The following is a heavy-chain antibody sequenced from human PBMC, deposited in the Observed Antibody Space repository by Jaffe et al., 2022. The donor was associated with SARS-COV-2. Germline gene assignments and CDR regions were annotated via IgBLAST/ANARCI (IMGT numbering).Heavy chain of an antibody. V-gene: IGHV5-51*01. J-gene: IGHJ4*02. CDR3: ARHHTYCGGDCYPVYFDY. CDR1: GYSFTSYW. Sequence: EVQLVQSGAEVKKPGESLKISCKGSGYSFTSYWIGWVRQMPGKGLEWMGIIYPGDSDTRYSPSFQGQVTISADKSISTAYLQWSSLKASDTAMYYCARHHTYCGGDCYPVYFDYWGQGTLVTVSS. D-gene: IGHD2-21*02. CDR2: IYPGDSDT.